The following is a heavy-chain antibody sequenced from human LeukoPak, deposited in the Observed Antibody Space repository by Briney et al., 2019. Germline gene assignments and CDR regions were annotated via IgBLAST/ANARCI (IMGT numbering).Heavy chain of an antibody. V-gene: IGHV4-34*01. Sequence: SETLSLTCAVYGGSFSGYYWSWIRQPPGKGLEWIGEINHSGSTNYNPSLKSRVTISVDTSKNQFSLKLSSVTAAGTAVYYCARGPWGYPLLGWFDPWGQGTLVTVSS. CDR1: GGSFSGYY. CDR3: ARGPWGYPLLGWFDP. CDR2: INHSGST. D-gene: IGHD3-16*01. J-gene: IGHJ5*02.